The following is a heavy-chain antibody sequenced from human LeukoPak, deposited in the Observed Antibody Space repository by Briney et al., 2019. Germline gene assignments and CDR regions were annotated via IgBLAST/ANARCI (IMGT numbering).Heavy chain of an antibody. V-gene: IGHV3-23*01. CDR1: GFTFSGYA. CDR2: ITGSGDYT. Sequence: GGSLRLSCAASGFTFSGYAMTWVRQAPGKGLEWVSSITGSGDYTYYIDSVKGGFTISRDNSKNILYLQMNSLRGEHTALYYCAKDGLYYDGSAHVYYFDYWGQGTLVAVSS. D-gene: IGHD3-22*01. CDR3: AKDGLYYDGSAHVYYFDY. J-gene: IGHJ4*02.